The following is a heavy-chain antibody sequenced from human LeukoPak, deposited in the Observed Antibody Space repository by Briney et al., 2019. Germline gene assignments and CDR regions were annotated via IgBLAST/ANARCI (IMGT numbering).Heavy chain of an antibody. V-gene: IGHV3-74*03. CDR1: GFTLSNHW. CDR3: ERNPDKYCSGSECYYYYYMDV. J-gene: IGHJ6*03. Sequence: GGTLRLSCVGSGFTLSNHWMNWVRQVPGMGLVWVARINRDGSSTTYADSVKGRFTISRDNARNTLYLQMNSLRAEDTAVYYCERNPDKYCSGSECYYYYYMDVWGKGTTVAVSS. D-gene: IGHD2-15*01. CDR2: INRDGSST.